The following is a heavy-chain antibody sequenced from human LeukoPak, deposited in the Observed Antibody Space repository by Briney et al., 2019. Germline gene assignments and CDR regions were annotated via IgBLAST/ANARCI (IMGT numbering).Heavy chain of an antibody. CDR2: IYYSGST. D-gene: IGHD6-6*01. Sequence: SEALSLTCTVSGGSVSSGSYYWSWIRQPPGKGLEWIGYIYYSGSTNYNPSLKSRVTISVDTSKNQFSLKLSSVTAADTAVYYCARVCMGAARPYNWFDPWGQGTLVTVSS. CDR3: ARVCMGAARPYNWFDP. V-gene: IGHV4-61*01. J-gene: IGHJ5*02. CDR1: GGSVSSGSYY.